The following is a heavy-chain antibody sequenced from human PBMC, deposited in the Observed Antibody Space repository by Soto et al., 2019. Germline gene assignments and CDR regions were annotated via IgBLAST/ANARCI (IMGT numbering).Heavy chain of an antibody. CDR3: ARDRMGY. V-gene: IGHV3-30*03. CDR1: GFTFSSYG. Sequence: QVQLVESGGGVVQPGRSLRLSCAASGFTFSSYGMHWVRQAPGKGLEWVAVISYDGSNKYYADSVKGRFTISRDNSKNTLYMQMKRLRAEATAVYYCARDRMGYWGQGTLVTVSS. CDR2: ISYDGSNK. D-gene: IGHD2-8*01. J-gene: IGHJ4*02.